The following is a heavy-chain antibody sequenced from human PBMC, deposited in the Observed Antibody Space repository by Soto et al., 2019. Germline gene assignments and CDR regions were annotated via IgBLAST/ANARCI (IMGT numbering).Heavy chain of an antibody. Sequence: KLVESGGGVVQPGRSLRLSCAASGFVFSDYGMHWVHQAPGKGLEWVALITNDGNNEFYRESVKGRFSISRGRSTNTVDLLMNSLRPEDTGVYYCAKEGPGGGRHFYYGMDVWGQGTTVTVSS. D-gene: IGHD1-26*01. CDR3: AKEGPGGGRHFYYGMDV. CDR2: ITNDGNNE. V-gene: IGHV3-30*18. CDR1: GFVFSDYG. J-gene: IGHJ6*02.